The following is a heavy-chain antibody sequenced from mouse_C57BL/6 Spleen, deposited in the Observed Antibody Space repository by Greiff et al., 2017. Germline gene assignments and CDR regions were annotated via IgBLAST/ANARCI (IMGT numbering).Heavy chain of an antibody. CDR1: GFTFTDYY. CDR3: VKALNYDYGGDV. V-gene: IGHV7-4*01. D-gene: IGHD2-4*01. J-gene: IGHJ1*03. Sequence: EVQLVESGGGLVQPGASLRLSCAASGFTFTDYYMSWVRQPPGKAPEWLALISNKANGYTTEYNATVKGQLTISRDNSQNILYLQMHTLRAEDSATYYCVKALNYDYGGDVWGTGTTVTVAS. CDR2: ISNKANGYTT.